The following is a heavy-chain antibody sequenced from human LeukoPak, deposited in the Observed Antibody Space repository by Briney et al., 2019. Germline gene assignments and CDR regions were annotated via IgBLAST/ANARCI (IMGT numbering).Heavy chain of an antibody. D-gene: IGHD2-2*01. Sequence: APVKVSCKASGYTFTSYGISWVRQAPGQGLEWMGWISAYNGNTNYAQKLQGRVTMTTDTSTSTAYMELRSLRSDDTAVYYCARADGYCSSTSCYEYWFDPWGQGTLVTVSS. CDR2: ISAYNGNT. V-gene: IGHV1-18*01. CDR3: ARADGYCSSTSCYEYWFDP. CDR1: GYTFTSYG. J-gene: IGHJ5*02.